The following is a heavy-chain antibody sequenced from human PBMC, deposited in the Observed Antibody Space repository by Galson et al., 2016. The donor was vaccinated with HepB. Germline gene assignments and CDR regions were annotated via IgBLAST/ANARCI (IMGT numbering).Heavy chain of an antibody. CDR3: ARLNSQPRSGYYTGFDY. D-gene: IGHD3-3*01. CDR1: GGPISNRAFY. J-gene: IGHJ5*01. V-gene: IGHV4-39*01. CDR2: IFYSGRA. Sequence: SETLSPTCTVSGGPISNRAFYWAWIRQAPGKGMEFFGMIFYSGRAYYRPALESRATMSADSSKSQFSLEVTSLTVADAAIYYCARLNSQPRSGYYTGFDYWGRGILVTVSS.